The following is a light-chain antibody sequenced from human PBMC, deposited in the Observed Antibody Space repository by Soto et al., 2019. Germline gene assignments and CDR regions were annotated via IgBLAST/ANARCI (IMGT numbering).Light chain of an antibody. V-gene: IGKV1-6*01. J-gene: IGKJ1*01. CDR2: AAS. Sequence: TQMTQSPLSLSASVGEKIIITCRASRDVGSDVSWYQQRPGQAPKLVIYAASNLYTGVPSRFSGRRSGTEFTLTISSLQPEDFASYYCLQDYGDSWTFGQGTKVEIE. CDR3: LQDYGDSWT. CDR1: RDVGSD.